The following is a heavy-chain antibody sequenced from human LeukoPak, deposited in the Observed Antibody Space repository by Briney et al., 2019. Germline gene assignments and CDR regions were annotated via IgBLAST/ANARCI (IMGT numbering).Heavy chain of an antibody. J-gene: IGHJ4*02. D-gene: IGHD3-3*01. CDR1: GFTFSSYS. V-gene: IGHV3-21*01. CDR3: ASAMYYDFWSGYYPIDY. CDR2: ISSSSSYI. Sequence: GGSLRLSCAASGFTFSSYSMNWVRQAPGKGLEWVSCISSSSSYIYYADSVKGRFTISRDNAKNSLYLQMNSLRAEDTAVYYCASAMYYDFWSGYYPIDYWGQGTLVTVS.